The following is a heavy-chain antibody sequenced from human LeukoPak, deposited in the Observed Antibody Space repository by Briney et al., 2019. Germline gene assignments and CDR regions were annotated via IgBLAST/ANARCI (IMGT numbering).Heavy chain of an antibody. D-gene: IGHD1-7*01. CDR2: IYYSGST. V-gene: IGHV4-59*01. Sequence: SETLSLTCTVSGGSISSYYWSWIRQPPGKGLEWIGYIYYSGSTNYNPSLKSRVTISVDTSKNQFSLKLSSVTAADTAVYYCARAPSQITGTTFDYWGQGTLVTVSS. CDR1: GGSISSYY. J-gene: IGHJ4*02. CDR3: ARAPSQITGTTFDY.